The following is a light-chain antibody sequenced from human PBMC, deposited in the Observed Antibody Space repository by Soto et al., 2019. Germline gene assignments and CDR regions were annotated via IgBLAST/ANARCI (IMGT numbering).Light chain of an antibody. CDR3: QRYYKAPFT. Sequence: DIQVTQHPSSLSASVGDRVTITCRASQGIKNYLAWYQQKPGETPKLLIYAASTLESGIPPRFSGSGSGTDFTLTINNLQAEDVATYYCQRYYKAPFTFGGGTKVEIK. J-gene: IGKJ4*01. V-gene: IGKV1-27*01. CDR2: AAS. CDR1: QGIKNY.